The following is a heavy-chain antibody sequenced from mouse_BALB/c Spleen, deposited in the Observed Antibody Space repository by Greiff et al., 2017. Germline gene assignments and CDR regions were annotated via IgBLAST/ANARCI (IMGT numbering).Heavy chain of an antibody. J-gene: IGHJ1*01. V-gene: IGHV6-6*02. D-gene: IGHD2-4*01. CDR2: IRLKSNNYAT. Sequence: EVKLMESGGGLVQPGGSMKLSCVASGFTFSNYWMNWVRQSPEKGLEWVAEIRLKSNNYATHYAESVKGRFTISRDDSKSSVYLQMNNLRAEDTGIYYCRSDYDWYFDVWGAGTTVTVSS. CDR3: RSDYDWYFDV. CDR1: GFTFSNYW.